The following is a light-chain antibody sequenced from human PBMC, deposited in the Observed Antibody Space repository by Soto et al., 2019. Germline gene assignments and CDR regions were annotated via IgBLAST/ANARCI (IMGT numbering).Light chain of an antibody. V-gene: IGKV1-39*01. CDR2: AAS. CDR3: QQSYGTPLT. J-gene: IGKJ4*01. Sequence: DMEMTQSPSSLSASVGDRVTSTCRARQSISNYLNWYQHKPGKVPKLLIYAASSLQSGVPTRVSGSGSGTDFTLTINSLQPEDFATYYCQQSYGTPLTFGGGTKIEIK. CDR1: QSISNY.